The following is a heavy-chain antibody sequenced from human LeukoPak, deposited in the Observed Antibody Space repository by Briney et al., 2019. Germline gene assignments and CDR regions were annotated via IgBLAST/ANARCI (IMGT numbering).Heavy chain of an antibody. Sequence: SETLSLTCIVSGGSISSGGYYWSWIRQHPGKGLEWIGYIYYSGSTYYNPSLKSRVTISVDTAKNQFSLKLSSVTAADTAVYYCARVDRGDILTGYYRHRFDYWGQGTLVTVSS. J-gene: IGHJ4*02. CDR3: ARVDRGDILTGYYRHRFDY. CDR1: GGSISSGGYY. D-gene: IGHD3-9*01. V-gene: IGHV4-31*03. CDR2: IYYSGST.